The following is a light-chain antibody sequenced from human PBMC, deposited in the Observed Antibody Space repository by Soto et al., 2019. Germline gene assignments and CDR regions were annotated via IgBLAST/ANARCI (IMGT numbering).Light chain of an antibody. Sequence: EIVMTQSPLTLSVSPGERATLSCRASQNININLAWYQQRPGQAPRVLIYGASSRASGIPDRFSGSGSGKDFTLTINRLEPDDFAFYYCQQYKDWPPLTFGGGTRVEIK. CDR1: QNININ. J-gene: IGKJ4*01. CDR2: GAS. V-gene: IGKV3D-15*01. CDR3: QQYKDWPPLT.